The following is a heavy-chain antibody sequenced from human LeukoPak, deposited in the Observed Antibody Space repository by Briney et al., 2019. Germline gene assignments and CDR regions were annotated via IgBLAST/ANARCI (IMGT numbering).Heavy chain of an antibody. Sequence: GGSLRLSCAASGFTFSSYGMHWVRQAPGKGLEWVAFIRYDGSNKYYADSVKGRFTISRDNSKNTLYLQMNSLRAEDTAVYYCAKVSRYSGYDLDGGGFFDYWGQGTLVTVSS. CDR1: GFTFSSYG. CDR3: AKVSRYSGYDLDGGGFFDY. V-gene: IGHV3-30*02. J-gene: IGHJ4*02. CDR2: IRYDGSNK. D-gene: IGHD5-12*01.